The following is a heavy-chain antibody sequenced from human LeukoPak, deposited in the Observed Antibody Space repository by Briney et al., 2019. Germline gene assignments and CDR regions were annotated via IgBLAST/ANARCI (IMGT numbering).Heavy chain of an antibody. CDR2: IIPIFGTA. J-gene: IGHJ4*02. V-gene: IGHV1-69*06. D-gene: IGHD6-13*01. CDR1: GGTFSSYA. CDR3: ASCERHAAAGFDY. Sequence: PWASVKVSCKASGGTFSSYAISWVRQAPGQGLEWMGGIIPIFGTANYAQKFQGRVTITADKSASTAYMELSSLRSEDTAVYYCASCERHAAAGFDYWGQGTLVTVSS.